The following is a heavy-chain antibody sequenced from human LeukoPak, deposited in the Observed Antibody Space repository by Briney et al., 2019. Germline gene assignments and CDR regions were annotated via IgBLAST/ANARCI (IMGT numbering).Heavy chain of an antibody. J-gene: IGHJ6*03. CDR1: GGSISSYY. CDR2: IYTSGST. CDR3: ARGSYCSSTSCYTDYYYYMDV. V-gene: IGHV4-4*07. D-gene: IGHD2-2*02. Sequence: SETLSLTCTVSGGSISSYYWSWIRQPAGKGLEWIGRIYTSGSTNYNPSLKSRVTMSVDTSKNQFSLKLSSVTAADTAVYYCARGSYCSSTSCYTDYYYYMDVWGKGTTVTVSS.